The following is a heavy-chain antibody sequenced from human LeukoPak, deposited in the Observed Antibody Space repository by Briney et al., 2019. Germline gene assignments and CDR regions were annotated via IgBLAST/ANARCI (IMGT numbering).Heavy chain of an antibody. D-gene: IGHD2-15*01. CDR3: ASGCSGGSYLLWFDP. CDR1: GGTFSSYA. Sequence: SEKVSCKASGGTFSSYAISWVRQAPGQGLEWMGGIIPIFGTANYAQKFQGRVAITADKSTSTAYMELSSLRSEDTAVYCCASGCSGGSYLLWFDPWGQGTLVTVSS. V-gene: IGHV1-69*06. CDR2: IIPIFGTA. J-gene: IGHJ5*02.